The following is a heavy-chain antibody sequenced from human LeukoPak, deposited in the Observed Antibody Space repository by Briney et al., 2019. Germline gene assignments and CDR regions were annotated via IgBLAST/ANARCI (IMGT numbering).Heavy chain of an antibody. D-gene: IGHD1-26*01. CDR2: IYYSGST. J-gene: IGHJ3*02. CDR3: ARRPTIVGATDAFDI. CDR1: GGAISSYY. Sequence: SETLSLTCTVSGGAISSYYWSWIRQPPGKGLEWIGYIYYSGSTNYNPSLKSRVTISADTSKNQFSLKLSSVTAADTAVYYCARRPTIVGATDAFDIWGQGTMVTVPS. V-gene: IGHV4-59*08.